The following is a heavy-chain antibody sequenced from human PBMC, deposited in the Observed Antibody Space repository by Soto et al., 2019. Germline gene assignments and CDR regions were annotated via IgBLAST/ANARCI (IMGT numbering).Heavy chain of an antibody. D-gene: IGHD3-3*01. V-gene: IGHV3-43*01. J-gene: IGHJ3*02. CDR2: ISWDGGST. CDR1: GFTFDDYT. CDR3: AKDRYDFWSGLGYDSFDI. Sequence: PGGSLRLSCAASGFTFDDYTMHWVRQAPGKGLEWVSLISWDGGSTYYADSVKGRFTISRDNSKNSLYLQMNSLRTEDTALYYCAKDRYDFWSGLGYDSFDIWGQGTMVTVSS.